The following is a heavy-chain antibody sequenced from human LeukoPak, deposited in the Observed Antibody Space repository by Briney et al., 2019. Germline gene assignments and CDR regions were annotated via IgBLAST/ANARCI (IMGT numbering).Heavy chain of an antibody. CDR2: ISAYNGNT. CDR1: GYTFTSYG. Sequence: ASVKVSCKASGYTFTSYGISWVRQAPGQGLEWMGWISAYNGNTNYAQKLQGRVTMTTDTSTSTAYMELRSLRSDDTAVYYCASGYSSGRYDPISFDYWGQGTLVTVSS. J-gene: IGHJ4*02. CDR3: ASGYSSGRYDPISFDY. V-gene: IGHV1-18*01. D-gene: IGHD6-19*01.